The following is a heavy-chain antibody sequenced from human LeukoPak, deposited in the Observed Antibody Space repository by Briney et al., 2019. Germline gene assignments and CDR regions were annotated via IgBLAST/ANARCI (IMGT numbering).Heavy chain of an antibody. CDR2: ISASGGGT. CDR3: ARGAGWTGSGTYYFDY. Sequence: GGSLRLSCAASGFTFSSDGMSWVREAPGKGLEWVSSISASGGGTVYADSVKGRVTISRDNSKNTLYLQMNSLRAEDTAVYYCARGAGWTGSGTYYFDYWGQGTLVTVSS. V-gene: IGHV3-23*01. CDR1: GFTFSSDG. D-gene: IGHD3-10*01. J-gene: IGHJ4*02.